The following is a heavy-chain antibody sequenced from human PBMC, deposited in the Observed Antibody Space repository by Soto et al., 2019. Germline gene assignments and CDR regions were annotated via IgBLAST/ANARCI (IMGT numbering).Heavy chain of an antibody. Sequence: GGSLRLSCAASGFTFSSYSMNWVRQAPGKGLEWVSSISSSSSYIYYADSVKGRFTISRDNAKNSLYLQMNSLRAEDTAVYYCVRLFQLSAYFDYWGQGTLVTVSS. D-gene: IGHD2-21*01. CDR1: GFTFSSYS. CDR3: VRLFQLSAYFDY. CDR2: ISSSSSYI. V-gene: IGHV3-21*01. J-gene: IGHJ4*02.